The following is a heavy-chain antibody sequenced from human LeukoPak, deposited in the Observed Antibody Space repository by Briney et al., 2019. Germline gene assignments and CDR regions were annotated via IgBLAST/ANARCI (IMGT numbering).Heavy chain of an antibody. Sequence: GESLKISCKASGYTFASYWIAWVRQMPGKGLEWMGIIYPGDSDTRYSPSFQGQVSISVDRSINTAYLQWSSLKASDTAMYYCARRRKGSTQLYYYFDYWGQGTLVTVSS. J-gene: IGHJ4*02. CDR2: IYPGDSDT. V-gene: IGHV5-51*01. D-gene: IGHD5-18*01. CDR3: ARRRKGSTQLYYYFDY. CDR1: GYTFASYW.